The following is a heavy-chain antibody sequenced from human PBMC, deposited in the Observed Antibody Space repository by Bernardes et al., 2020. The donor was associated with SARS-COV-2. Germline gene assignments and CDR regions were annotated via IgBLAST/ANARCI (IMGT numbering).Heavy chain of an antibody. CDR1: GGSFSGYY. V-gene: IGHV4-34*01. CDR2: INHSGST. CDR3: ARCTSIAARIYYYYYMDV. J-gene: IGHJ6*03. D-gene: IGHD6-6*01. Sequence: SETLSLTCAVYGGSFSGYYWSWIRQPPGKGLEWIGEINHSGSTNYNPSLKSRVTISVDTSKNQFSLKLSSVTAADTAVYYCARCTSIAARIYYYYYMDVWGKGTTVTVSS.